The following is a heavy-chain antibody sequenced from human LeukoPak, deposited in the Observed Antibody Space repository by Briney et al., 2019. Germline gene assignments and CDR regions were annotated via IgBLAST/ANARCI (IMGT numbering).Heavy chain of an antibody. V-gene: IGHV4-34*01. Sequence: SETLSLTCAVYGGSISGYYWSWIRQPPGKGLEWIGEINHSGSTNYNPSLKSRVTISVDTSKNQFSLKLSSVTASDTAVYYCARGGFSGYYTNPYYFDYWGQGTLVTVSS. CDR1: GGSISGYY. J-gene: IGHJ4*02. CDR2: INHSGST. D-gene: IGHD3-22*01. CDR3: ARGGFSGYYTNPYYFDY.